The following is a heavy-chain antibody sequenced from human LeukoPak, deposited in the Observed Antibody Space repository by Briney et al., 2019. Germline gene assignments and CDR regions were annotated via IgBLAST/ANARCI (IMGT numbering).Heavy chain of an antibody. Sequence: ASVKVSCKASGYAFTTSDINWVRQATGQGLEWMGWMSPYGGNTRYAQKFQARITMTMNTSASTAYMELSSLTSEDTAVYYCARGGSFGLKANLDSWGQGTLVTVSS. D-gene: IGHD3/OR15-3a*01. J-gene: IGHJ4*02. CDR1: GYAFTTSD. CDR3: ARGGSFGLKANLDS. V-gene: IGHV1-8*01. CDR2: MSPYGGNT.